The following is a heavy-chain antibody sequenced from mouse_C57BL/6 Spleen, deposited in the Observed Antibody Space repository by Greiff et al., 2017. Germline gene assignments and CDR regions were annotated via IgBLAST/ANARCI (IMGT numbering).Heavy chain of an antibody. J-gene: IGHJ2*01. D-gene: IGHD1-1*01. V-gene: IGHV1-80*01. Sequence: LQHSGASVKISCKASGYAFSSYWMNWVKQRPGKGLEWIGQIYPGDGDTNYNGKFKGKATLTADKSSSTAYMQLSSLTSEDSAVYFCARRDSGSSHPFDYWGQGTTLTVSS. CDR3: ARRDSGSSHPFDY. CDR1: GYAFSSYW. CDR2: IYPGDGDT.